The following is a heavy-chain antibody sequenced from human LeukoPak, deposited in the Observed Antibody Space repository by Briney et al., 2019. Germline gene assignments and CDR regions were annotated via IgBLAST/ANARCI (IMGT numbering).Heavy chain of an antibody. V-gene: IGHV4-4*07. Sequence: SETLSVTCTDSGDSISSYYWSWIRQPAGKGLEWIGRIYNRGSTNYNPSLKSRVAMSVDTSKNQFSLRLSSVTAADTAVYYCARERFYDYGPFDYWGQGTLVTVSS. CDR3: ARERFYDYGPFDY. CDR2: IYNRGST. CDR1: GDSISSYY. D-gene: IGHD4-17*01. J-gene: IGHJ4*02.